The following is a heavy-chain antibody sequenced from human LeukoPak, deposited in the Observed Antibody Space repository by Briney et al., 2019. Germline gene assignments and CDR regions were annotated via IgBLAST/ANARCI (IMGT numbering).Heavy chain of an antibody. CDR2: IYSGGST. V-gene: IGHV3-66*01. D-gene: IGHD4-11*01. CDR3: ARGRLTKAFDY. J-gene: IGHJ4*02. CDR1: GFTVSSNY. Sequence: PGGSLRLSCAASGFTVSSNYMSWVRQAPGKGLEWVSVIYSGGSTYYADSVKGRFTISRDNSKNTLYLQMNSLRAEDTAVYYCARGRLTKAFDYWGQGTLVTVSS.